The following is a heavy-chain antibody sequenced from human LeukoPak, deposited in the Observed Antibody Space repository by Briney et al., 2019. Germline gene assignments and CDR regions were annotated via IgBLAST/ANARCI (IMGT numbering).Heavy chain of an antibody. V-gene: IGHV3-23*01. CDR2: ISGSGGST. D-gene: IGHD3-9*01. CDR3: AKALGDSRRYFDWLTAFDI. CDR1: GFTFSSYG. Sequence: GGTLRLSCAAAGFTFSSYGMSWVRQAPGKGLEWVSAISGSGGSTYYADSVKGRFTISRDNSKNTLYLQMNSLRAEDTAVYYCAKALGDSRRYFDWLTAFDIWGQGTMVTVSS. J-gene: IGHJ3*02.